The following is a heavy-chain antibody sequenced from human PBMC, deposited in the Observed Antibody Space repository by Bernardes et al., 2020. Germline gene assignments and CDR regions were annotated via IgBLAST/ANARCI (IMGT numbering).Heavy chain of an antibody. J-gene: IGHJ4*02. CDR2: INHSGST. Sequence: CETLSLTCAVYGGSFRGYYWSWIRQPPGKGLEWIGEINHSGSTNYNPSLKSRVTISVDTSKNQFSLKLSSVTAADTAVYYCARVPEPYCSGGSCYSLVSRTPPAAFDYWGQGTLVTVSS. D-gene: IGHD2-15*01. V-gene: IGHV4-34*01. CDR3: ARVPEPYCSGGSCYSLVSRTPPAAFDY. CDR1: GGSFRGYY.